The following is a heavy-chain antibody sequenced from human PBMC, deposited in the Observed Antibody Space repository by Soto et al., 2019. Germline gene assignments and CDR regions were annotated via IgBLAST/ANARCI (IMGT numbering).Heavy chain of an antibody. J-gene: IGHJ2*01. Sequence: QVQLQESGPGLVKPSQTLSLTCTVSGGSISSGGYYWSWIRQHPGKGLEWIGYIYYSGSTYYNPSLKSRVTISVDTSKNQFSRKLSSVTAADTAVYYCAREVIGRSKYFDLWGRGTLVTVSS. D-gene: IGHD3-10*01. V-gene: IGHV4-31*03. CDR3: AREVIGRSKYFDL. CDR1: GGSISSGGYY. CDR2: IYYSGST.